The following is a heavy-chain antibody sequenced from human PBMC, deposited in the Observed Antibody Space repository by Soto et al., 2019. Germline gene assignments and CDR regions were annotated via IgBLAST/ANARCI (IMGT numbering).Heavy chain of an antibody. CDR1: GGSFSGYY. D-gene: IGHD3-10*01. CDR2: INHSGST. CDR3: ARVPTMVRGVIGYYFDY. Sequence: TLSLTCAVYGGSFSGYYWSWIRQPPGKGLEWIGEINHSGSTNYNPSLKSRVTISVDTSKNQFSLKLSSVTAADTAVYYCARVPTMVRGVIGYYFDYWGQGTLVTVSS. J-gene: IGHJ4*02. V-gene: IGHV4-34*01.